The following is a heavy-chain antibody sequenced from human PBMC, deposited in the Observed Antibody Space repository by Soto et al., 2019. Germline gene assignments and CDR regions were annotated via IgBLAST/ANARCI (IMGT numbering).Heavy chain of an antibody. CDR3: ARHKAFYYDSSGA. CDR1: GYSFASYW. Sequence: LKISCKGSGYSFASYWIIWVRHMPAKGLEWMGRIDPSDSYANYSPSFQGHVTFSADKSISTAYLQWSSLRASDTAMYYCARHKAFYYDSSGAWGQGTMVTVSS. J-gene: IGHJ5*02. CDR2: IDPSDSYA. V-gene: IGHV5-10-1*01. D-gene: IGHD3-22*01.